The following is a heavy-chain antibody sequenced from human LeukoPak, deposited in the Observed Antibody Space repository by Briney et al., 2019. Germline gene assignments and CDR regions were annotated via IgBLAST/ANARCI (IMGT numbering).Heavy chain of an antibody. J-gene: IGHJ4*02. CDR1: GITVSNYG. CDR3: ARGRITMVRGVIITLPFDS. D-gene: IGHD3-10*01. Sequence: GGSLRLSCVVSGITVSNYGMSWVRQAPGKGLEWVSVIYSGGSTYYADSVKGRFTISRHNSKNTLYLQMNSPRAEDTAVYYCARGRITMVRGVIITLPFDSWGQGTLVTVSS. V-gene: IGHV3-53*04. CDR2: IYSGGST.